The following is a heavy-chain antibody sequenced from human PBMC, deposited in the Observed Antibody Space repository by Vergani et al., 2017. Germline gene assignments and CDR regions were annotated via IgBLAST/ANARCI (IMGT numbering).Heavy chain of an antibody. CDR1: GFTFSNYW. J-gene: IGHJ6*02. V-gene: IGHV3-7*01. D-gene: IGHD3-10*01. Sequence: EVQLVESGGGLVQPGGSLRLSCAASGFTFSNYWMSWVRQAPGKRLEWVANIKQDGSGKYYVDSVKGRFTISRDNAKNSLYLQMNSLRAEDTAVYYCARDRAGSYYNRYYYGMDVWGQGTTVTVSS. CDR3: ARDRAGSYYNRYYYGMDV. CDR2: IKQDGSGK.